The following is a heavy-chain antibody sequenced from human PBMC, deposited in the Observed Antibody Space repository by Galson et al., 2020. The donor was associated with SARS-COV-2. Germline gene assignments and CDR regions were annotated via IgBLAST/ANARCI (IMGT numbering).Heavy chain of an antibody. CDR1: GGSISSSNW. V-gene: IGHV4-4*02. CDR2: IYHSGST. J-gene: IGHJ6*02. CDR3: AREETDYDSSGPVYYYYGMDV. D-gene: IGHD3-22*01. Sequence: SETLSLTCAVSGGSISSSNWWSWVRQPPGKGLEWIGEIYHSGSTNYNPSLKSRVTISVDKSKNQFSLKLSSVTSADTAVYYCAREETDYDSSGPVYYYYGMDVWGQGTTVTVSS.